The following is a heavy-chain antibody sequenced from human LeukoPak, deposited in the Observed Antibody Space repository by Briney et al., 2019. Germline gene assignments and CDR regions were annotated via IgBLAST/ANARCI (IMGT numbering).Heavy chain of an antibody. D-gene: IGHD6-6*01. Sequence: GGSLRLSCAATGFTFSNYAMSWVRQAPGKGLEWASSISDSGGKTYYADSVKGRFAISRDNSKNTLYLQMDSLRAEDTAVYYCAKGRLVLDYWGQGTLVTVSS. CDR3: AKGRLVLDY. V-gene: IGHV3-23*01. CDR2: ISDSGGKT. J-gene: IGHJ4*02. CDR1: GFTFSNYA.